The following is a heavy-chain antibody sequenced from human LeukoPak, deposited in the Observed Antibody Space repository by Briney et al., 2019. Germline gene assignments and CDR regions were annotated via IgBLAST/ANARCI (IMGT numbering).Heavy chain of an antibody. CDR2: IYYSGST. CDR1: GGSISSYY. V-gene: IGHV4-59*08. CDR3: ASTRRSSGNNWFDP. J-gene: IGHJ5*02. Sequence: PSETLSPTCTVSGGSISSYYWSWIRQPPGKGLEWIGYIYYSGSTNYNPSLKSRVTISVDTSKNQFSLKLSSVTAADTAVYYCASTRRSSGNNWFDPWGQGTLVTVSS. D-gene: IGHD6-25*01.